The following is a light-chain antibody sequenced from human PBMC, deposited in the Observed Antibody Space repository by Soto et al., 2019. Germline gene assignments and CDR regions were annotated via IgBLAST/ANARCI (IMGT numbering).Light chain of an antibody. J-gene: IGKJ1*01. CDR3: QQHNSYPPT. CDR1: QSISSY. CDR2: AAS. V-gene: IGKV1-9*01. Sequence: DIQLTQSPSFLSASVADRVTITCRASQSISSYLAWYQQKPGKAPKLLIYAASTLQSGVPSRFSGSGSGIEFTLTISSLQPEDFATYYCQQHNSYPPTFGQGTKVEIK.